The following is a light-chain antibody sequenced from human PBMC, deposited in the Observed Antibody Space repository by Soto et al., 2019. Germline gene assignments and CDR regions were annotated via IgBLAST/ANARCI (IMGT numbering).Light chain of an antibody. CDR3: QKYNRAPLT. CDR1: QAIGVY. V-gene: IGKV1-27*01. Sequence: DIQVTQSPSSLSASLGDRVTITCRANQAIGVYLAWFQQQPGKVPKLLIYASSALQSGVPSRFSGSGSGTDFTLTISSLQPEYIAPYVGQKYNRAPLTFGGGTKVEI. J-gene: IGKJ4*01. CDR2: ASS.